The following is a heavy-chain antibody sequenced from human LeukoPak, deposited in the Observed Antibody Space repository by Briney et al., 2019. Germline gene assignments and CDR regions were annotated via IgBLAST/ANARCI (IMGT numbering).Heavy chain of an antibody. CDR2: IYTSGST. D-gene: IGHD3-22*01. Sequence: SETLSLTCTVSGGSISSYYWSWIRQPAGKGLEWIGRIYTSGSTNYNPSLKSRVTMSVDTSKNQFSLKLSSVTAADTAVYYCARAQYYYDSSGYQQLHYYYYYGMDVWGQGTTVTVSS. CDR3: ARAQYYYDSSGYQQLHYYYYYGMDV. V-gene: IGHV4-4*07. J-gene: IGHJ6*02. CDR1: GGSISSYY.